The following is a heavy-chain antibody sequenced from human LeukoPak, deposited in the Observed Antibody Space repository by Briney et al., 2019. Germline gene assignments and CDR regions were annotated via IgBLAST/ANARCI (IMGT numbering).Heavy chain of an antibody. V-gene: IGHV4-34*01. CDR2: IYHSGST. CDR1: GGSFSGYY. CDR3: ARRSEFDNTHYHYFDY. D-gene: IGHD2-15*01. J-gene: IGHJ4*02. Sequence: PSETLSLTCAVYGGSFSGYYWSWIRQAPGKGLEWIGTIYHSGSTEYNPSLKSRVAIFVDTSKNQFSLILHSVAAADTAVYYCARRSEFDNTHYHYFDYWGQGALVTVSS.